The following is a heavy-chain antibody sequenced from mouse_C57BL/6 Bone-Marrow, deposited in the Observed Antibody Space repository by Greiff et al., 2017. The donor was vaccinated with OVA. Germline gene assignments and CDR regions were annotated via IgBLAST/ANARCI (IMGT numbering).Heavy chain of an antibody. D-gene: IGHD2-4*01. Sequence: EVQRVESGGGLVQPGGSLKLSCAASGFTFSDYYMYWVRQTPEKRLEWVAYISNGGGSTYYPDNVKGRFTISRDNAKNTLYLQMSRLKSEDTAMXYCAALYDYDGYYFDYWGQGTTLTVSS. V-gene: IGHV5-12*01. CDR1: GFTFSDYY. CDR2: ISNGGGST. J-gene: IGHJ2*01. CDR3: AALYDYDGYYFDY.